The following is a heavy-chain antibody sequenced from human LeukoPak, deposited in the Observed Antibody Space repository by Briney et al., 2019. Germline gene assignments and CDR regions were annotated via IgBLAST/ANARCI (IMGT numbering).Heavy chain of an antibody. J-gene: IGHJ4*02. CDR3: ARGLYYYDSSGYSVYFDY. CDR2: ISAYNGNT. D-gene: IGHD3-22*01. CDR1: GYTFTSYG. Sequence: GASVKVSCKASGYTFTSYGISWVLQAPGHGLEWMGWISAYNGNTNYAQKLQGRVTMTTDTSTSTAYMELRSLRSDDTAVYYCARGLYYYDSSGYSVYFDYWGQGTLVTVSS. V-gene: IGHV1-18*01.